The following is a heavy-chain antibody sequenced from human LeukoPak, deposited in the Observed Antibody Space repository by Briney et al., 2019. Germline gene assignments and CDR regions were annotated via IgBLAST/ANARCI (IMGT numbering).Heavy chain of an antibody. CDR3: ARDRYDSSGLNDAFDI. CDR2: ISYDGSNK. J-gene: IGHJ3*02. D-gene: IGHD3-22*01. V-gene: IGHV3-30-3*01. CDR1: GFTFSSYA. Sequence: PGGSLRLSCAASGFTFSSYAMSWVRQAPGKGLEWVAVISYDGSNKYYADSVKGRFTISRDNSKNTLYLQMNSLRAEDTAVYYCARDRYDSSGLNDAFDIWGQGTMVTVSS.